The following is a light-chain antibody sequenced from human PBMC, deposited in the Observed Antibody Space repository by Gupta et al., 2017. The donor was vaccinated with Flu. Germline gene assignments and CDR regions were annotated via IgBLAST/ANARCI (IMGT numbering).Light chain of an antibody. V-gene: IGKV3-20*01. CDR3: QQDGNSHRIT. J-gene: IGKJ3*01. Sequence: EIVLTQSPGTLSLSPGERATLSCRASQSVSSSYLAWYQQKPGQAPRLLIFGASSRAAGIPDRFSGSGSGKDLTLTISRREPEDFAVYYCQQDGNSHRITFGPGTKVDIK. CDR1: QSVSSSY. CDR2: GAS.